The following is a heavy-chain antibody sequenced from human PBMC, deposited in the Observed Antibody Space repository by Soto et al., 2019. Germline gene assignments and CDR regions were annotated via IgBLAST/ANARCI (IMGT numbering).Heavy chain of an antibody. CDR2: ISNTAITD. Sequence: QVQLVESGGDLVKPGGSLRLSCVASGFSFSDYSMTWMRQAPGGGLDFVAFISNTAITDYYADSVKGRFTISRDNAGNLVYLQMDSLRAKDAAVYYCARDLHRMLPPSHYYYHLAVWGTGTTVTVS. CDR1: GFSFSDYS. D-gene: IGHD3-16*01. J-gene: IGHJ6*03. CDR3: ARDLHRMLPPSHYYYHLAV. V-gene: IGHV3-11*01.